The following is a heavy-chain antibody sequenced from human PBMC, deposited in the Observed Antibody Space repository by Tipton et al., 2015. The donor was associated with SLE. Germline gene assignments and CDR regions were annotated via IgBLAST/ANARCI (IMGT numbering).Heavy chain of an antibody. CDR3: ARVVAAVDYYYYYMDV. Sequence: TLSLTCSVSGGSVTTYYWSWIRQPPGKRLEWIGYIYYSGGTKYSPSLKSRLIMTVDTSKNQFSLDLSSVSAADTAVYYCARVVAAVDYYYYYMDVWGKGTTVTVSS. CDR2: IYYSGGT. CDR1: GGSVTTYY. D-gene: IGHD6-13*01. J-gene: IGHJ6*03. V-gene: IGHV4-59*08.